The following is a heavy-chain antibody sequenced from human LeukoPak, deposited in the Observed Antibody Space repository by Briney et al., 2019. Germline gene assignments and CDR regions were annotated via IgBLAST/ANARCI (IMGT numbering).Heavy chain of an antibody. J-gene: IGHJ6*03. Sequence: SETLSLTCSVSGVSISSGSNYWGWIRQPPGKTLEWIGSIYSSGNTYYNPSLKSRVIISVDTSKNQFSLKLSSVTAADTAVYYCARVSTYYYGSGSYWNYCYYMDVWGKGTTVTISS. D-gene: IGHD3-10*01. CDR3: ARVSTYYYGSGSYWNYCYYMDV. CDR2: IYSSGNT. CDR1: GVSISSGSNY. V-gene: IGHV4-39*07.